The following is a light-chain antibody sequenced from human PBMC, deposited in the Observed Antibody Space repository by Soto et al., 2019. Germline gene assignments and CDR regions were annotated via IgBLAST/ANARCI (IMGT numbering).Light chain of an antibody. Sequence: EIVMTQSPATLSVSPGARATLSCRASQRLSSNLAWYQQKPGQAPRLLIYGVSTRATGIPARFSGSGSGTEFTLTISRLQSEDSAVYYCQQYKNWLALTFGGGTKVDIK. CDR2: GVS. CDR1: QRLSSN. V-gene: IGKV3-15*01. CDR3: QQYKNWLALT. J-gene: IGKJ4*01.